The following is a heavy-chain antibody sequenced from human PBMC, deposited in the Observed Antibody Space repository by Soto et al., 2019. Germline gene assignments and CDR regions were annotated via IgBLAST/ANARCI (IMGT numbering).Heavy chain of an antibody. CDR1: GDSVSSNSAA. CDR2: TYYRSKWYN. Sequence: SQTLSLTCVISGDSVSSNSAAWNWIRQSPSRGLEWLGRTYYRSKWYNDYAVSVKSRITINPDTSKNQFSLQLNSVTPEDTAVYYCAREVRYSSGWYELYDYWVQGTMVTVSS. J-gene: IGHJ4*02. V-gene: IGHV6-1*01. D-gene: IGHD6-19*01. CDR3: AREVRYSSGWYELYDY.